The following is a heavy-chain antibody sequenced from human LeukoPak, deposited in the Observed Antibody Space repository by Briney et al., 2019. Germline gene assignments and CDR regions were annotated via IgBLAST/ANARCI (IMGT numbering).Heavy chain of an antibody. D-gene: IGHD2-8*02. CDR1: GYTFTSNY. Sequence: ASVKVSCKASGYTFTSNYMHWVRLAPGQGLEWMGIINPNGGSTNYAQKFQGRVTLTRGMSTSTVYMELSSLRSEDTAAYYCARGGSTGPHWFDPWGQGTLVTVSS. CDR3: ARGGSTGPHWFDP. CDR2: INPNGGST. V-gene: IGHV1-46*01. J-gene: IGHJ5*02.